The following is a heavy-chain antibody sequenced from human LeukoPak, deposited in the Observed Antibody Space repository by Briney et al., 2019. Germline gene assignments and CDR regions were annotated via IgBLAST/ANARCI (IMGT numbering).Heavy chain of an antibody. J-gene: IGHJ5*02. CDR2: ISSSSSTI. CDR1: GFTFSSYS. CDR3: ARDFDSSGYRWFDP. D-gene: IGHD3-22*01. Sequence: GGSLRLSCAASGFTFSSYSMNWVRQAPGKGLEWVSYISSSSSTIYYADSVKGRFTISRDNAKNSLYLQMNSLRAEDMAVYYCARDFDSSGYRWFDPWGQGTLVTVSS. V-gene: IGHV3-48*04.